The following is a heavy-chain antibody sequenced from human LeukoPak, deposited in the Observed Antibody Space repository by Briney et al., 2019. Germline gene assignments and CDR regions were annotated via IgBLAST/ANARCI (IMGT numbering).Heavy chain of an antibody. Sequence: GGSLRLSCAASGFTVSSNYMSWVRQAPGKGLEWVSVIYSGGSTYYADSVKGRFTIPRDNSKNTLYLQMNSLRAEDTAVYYCARGTSDYDFWSGYYLDYWGQGTLVTVSS. CDR1: GFTVSSNY. D-gene: IGHD3-3*01. CDR3: ARGTSDYDFWSGYYLDY. J-gene: IGHJ4*02. V-gene: IGHV3-53*01. CDR2: IYSGGST.